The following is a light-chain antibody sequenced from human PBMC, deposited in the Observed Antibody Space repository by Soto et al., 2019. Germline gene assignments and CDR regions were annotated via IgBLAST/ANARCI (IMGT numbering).Light chain of an antibody. V-gene: IGKV1D-12*01. Sequence: DIQMTQSPSFVSASVGDRVTISCRASQDISNWLVWYQQKPGKAPNLLIYAASSLQSGVPSRFSGSGSGTDFTLTISSLQPDDFATYYCQQFNTSPWTVGQGTKVEIK. CDR2: AAS. J-gene: IGKJ1*01. CDR1: QDISNW. CDR3: QQFNTSPWT.